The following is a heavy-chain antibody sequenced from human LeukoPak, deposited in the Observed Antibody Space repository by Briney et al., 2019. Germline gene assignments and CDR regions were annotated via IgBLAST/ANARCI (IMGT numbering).Heavy chain of an antibody. J-gene: IGHJ3*02. CDR3: ARQKCTSTSCLTKNAFDI. D-gene: IGHD2-2*01. CDR1: GSISSYY. Sequence: SETLSLTCTVSGSISSYYWSWIRQPPGKGLEWIGYIYTSGTTNYNPSLKSRVTISVDTSKNQFSLDLSSVTAADTAVYYCARQKCTSTSCLTKNAFDIWGQGTMVTVSS. CDR2: IYTSGTT. V-gene: IGHV4-4*09.